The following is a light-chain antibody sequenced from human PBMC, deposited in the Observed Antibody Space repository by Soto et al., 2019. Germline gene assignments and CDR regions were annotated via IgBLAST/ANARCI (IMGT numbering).Light chain of an antibody. J-gene: IGKJ4*01. Sequence: EIVMTQSPFTLSVSPGGRAILSCRASQSVSSNLAWYRQKPGQAPRLLIYGASTRATGIPARFSGSGSGTEFTLTISSLQSEDSAVYYCQQYNSWPPLTFGGGTKV. CDR1: QSVSSN. CDR3: QQYNSWPPLT. V-gene: IGKV3D-15*01. CDR2: GAS.